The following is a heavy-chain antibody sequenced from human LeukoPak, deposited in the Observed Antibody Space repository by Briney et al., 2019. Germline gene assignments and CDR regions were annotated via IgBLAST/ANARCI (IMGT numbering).Heavy chain of an antibody. Sequence: SVKVSCKASGDTFSSYAISWVRQAPGQGLEWMGGIIPIFGTANYAQKFQGRVTITADESTSTAYMELSSLRSEDTAVYYCARSVAVPAAIGDFDYWGQGTLVTVSS. CDR2: IIPIFGTA. V-gene: IGHV1-69*01. J-gene: IGHJ4*02. D-gene: IGHD2-2*01. CDR3: ARSVAVPAAIGDFDY. CDR1: GDTFSSYA.